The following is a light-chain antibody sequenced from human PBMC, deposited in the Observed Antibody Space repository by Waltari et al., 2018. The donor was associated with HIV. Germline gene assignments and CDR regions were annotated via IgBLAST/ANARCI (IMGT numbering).Light chain of an antibody. J-gene: IGLJ2*01. CDR2: FDS. CDR1: NIGSKS. Sequence: SYLLTQPPSVSVAPGQTARITCEGKNIGSKSVHWYQQKPGQAPVLVIYFDSARPSGIPERFSGSNSGNTATLTIIRVESGDEADYHCQLWDTKSVHPGAVFGGGTKLTVL. V-gene: IGLV3-21*04. CDR3: QLWDTKSVHPGAV.